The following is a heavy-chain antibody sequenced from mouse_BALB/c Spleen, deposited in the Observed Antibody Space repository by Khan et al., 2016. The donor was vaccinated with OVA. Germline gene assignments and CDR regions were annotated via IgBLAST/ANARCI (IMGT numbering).Heavy chain of an antibody. CDR1: GYTFTSYW. D-gene: IGHD2-1*01. CDR2: IYPGNSDI. Sequence: EVQLQQSGTVLARPGASVKMSCRASGYTFTSYWMHWVKQRPGQGLEWIGAIYPGNSDINYNQKFKGKAKLTAVTSTSTAYMELNSLTNEDPAVYDCTRNGFGNYESWDYWGQGTTLTVSS. CDR3: TRNGFGNYESWDY. J-gene: IGHJ2*01. V-gene: IGHV1-5*01.